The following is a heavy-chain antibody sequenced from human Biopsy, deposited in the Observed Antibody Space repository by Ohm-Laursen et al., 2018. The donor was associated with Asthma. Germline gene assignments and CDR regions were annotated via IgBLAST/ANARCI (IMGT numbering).Heavy chain of an antibody. J-gene: IGHJ4*02. CDR2: IHYSGST. Sequence: SETLSLTCIVSGASITSSAYYWGWIRQPPGKGLEWIGNIHYSGSTYSNPSLKSRVTISVDTSKKQISLRLSSVIAADTAVYYCAGFCSGGNCPDHWGQGTLVTVSS. CDR1: GASITSSAYY. CDR3: AGFCSGGNCPDH. D-gene: IGHD2-15*01. V-gene: IGHV4-39*07.